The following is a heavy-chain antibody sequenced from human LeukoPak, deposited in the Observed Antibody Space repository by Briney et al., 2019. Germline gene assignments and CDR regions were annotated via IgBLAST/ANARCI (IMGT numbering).Heavy chain of an antibody. CDR2: ISSSSSYI. J-gene: IGHJ4*02. CDR1: GFTFSTYN. Sequence: PGGSLRLSCAASGFTFSTYNMHWVRQAPGKGLEWVSSISSSSSYIYYADSVKGRFTISRDNAKNSLYLQMNSLRAEDTAVYYCATHSSSWSNPYYFDYWGQGTLVTVSS. V-gene: IGHV3-21*01. CDR3: ATHSSSWSNPYYFDY. D-gene: IGHD6-13*01.